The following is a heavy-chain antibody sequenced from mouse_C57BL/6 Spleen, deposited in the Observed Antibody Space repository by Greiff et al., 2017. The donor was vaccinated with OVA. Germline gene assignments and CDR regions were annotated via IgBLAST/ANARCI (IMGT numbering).Heavy chain of an antibody. D-gene: IGHD2-10*02. Sequence: EVQLQQSGPELVKPGASVKISCKASGYTFTDYYMNWVKQSHGKSLEWIGDINPNNGGTSYNQKFKGKATLTVDKSSSTAYMEHRSLTSEDDAVYYCARWYGNSPYYFDYWGQGTTLTVSA. CDR3: ARWYGNSPYYFDY. CDR2: INPNNGGT. CDR1: GYTFTDYY. V-gene: IGHV1-26*01. J-gene: IGHJ2*01.